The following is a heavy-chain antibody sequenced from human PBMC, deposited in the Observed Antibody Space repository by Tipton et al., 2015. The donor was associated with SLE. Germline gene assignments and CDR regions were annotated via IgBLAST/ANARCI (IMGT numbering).Heavy chain of an antibody. CDR2: IHINGNT. V-gene: IGHV4-4*07. Sequence: TLSLTCTVSGGSISSYLWDWGRQPPGGGQEWVGRIHINGNTNDNPTPKSRVPMSIDTSKNQFSLKLISVTAADTAVYYCAREFLNPVTTVHYYLDLWGRGTLVTVSS. J-gene: IGHJ2*01. D-gene: IGHD4-11*01. CDR3: AREFLNPVTTVHYYLDL. CDR1: GGSISSYL.